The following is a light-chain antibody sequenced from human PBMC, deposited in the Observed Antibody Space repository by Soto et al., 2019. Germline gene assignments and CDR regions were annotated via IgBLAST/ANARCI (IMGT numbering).Light chain of an antibody. V-gene: IGLV3-1*01. J-gene: IGLJ1*01. Sequence: SYELTQPPSVSVSPGQTASITCSGAKLGDKYACWYQQKPGQAPVLVIYQDSKRPSGIPERFSGSNSGNTATLTISGTQAMDEADYYCQAWESSTANVFGTGTKLTVL. CDR2: QDS. CDR1: KLGDKY. CDR3: QAWESSTANV.